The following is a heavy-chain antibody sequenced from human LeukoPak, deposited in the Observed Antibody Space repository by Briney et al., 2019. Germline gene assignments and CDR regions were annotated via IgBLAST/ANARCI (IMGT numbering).Heavy chain of an antibody. CDR2: INSDGSST. J-gene: IGHJ4*02. CDR3: ARARCSRTSCNTESDY. CDR1: GFTLSPYW. Sequence: PGGSLRLSCSASGFTLSPYWMHWVRQSPGKGLVWVSRINSDGSSTTYADSVKGRFTISRDNTKNTLHLQMNILRAEDTAVYYCARARCSRTSCNTESDYWGQGTLVTVSS. D-gene: IGHD2-2*01. V-gene: IGHV3-74*01.